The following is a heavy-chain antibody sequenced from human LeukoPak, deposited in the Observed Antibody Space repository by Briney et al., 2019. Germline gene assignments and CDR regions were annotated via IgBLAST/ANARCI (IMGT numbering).Heavy chain of an antibody. D-gene: IGHD6-19*01. J-gene: IGHJ4*02. CDR2: ISGSGGST. CDR3: AKLGPHSSGWFFDY. CDR1: GFTFSSYE. V-gene: IGHV3-23*01. Sequence: GGSLRLSCAASGFTFSSYEMNWVRQAPGKGLEWVSAISGSGGSTYYADSVKGRFTISRDNSKSTLYLQMNSLRAEDTAVYYCAKLGPHSSGWFFDYWGQGTLVTVSS.